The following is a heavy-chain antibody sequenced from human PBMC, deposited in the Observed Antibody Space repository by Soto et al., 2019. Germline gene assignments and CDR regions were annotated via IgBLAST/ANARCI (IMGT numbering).Heavy chain of an antibody. CDR1: GYTFTSYA. CDR3: ARGSSWSCFDS. V-gene: IGHV1-3*04. CDR2: INTAKDTT. J-gene: IGHJ4*02. D-gene: IGHD6-13*01. Sequence: QVQLVQSGAEVKKPGASVKVSCKASGYTFTSYAIHWVRQAPGQRLEWMGWINTAKDTTKYSQKFQGRVTITRDTSTTIIYMELSSLRYDDKAVYYFARGSSWSCFDSWGQGTLVTVSS.